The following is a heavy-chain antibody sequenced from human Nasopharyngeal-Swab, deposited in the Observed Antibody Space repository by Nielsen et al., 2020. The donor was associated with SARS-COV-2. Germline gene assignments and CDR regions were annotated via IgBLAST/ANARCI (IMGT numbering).Heavy chain of an antibody. D-gene: IGHD6-19*01. Sequence: WIRQPPGKGLEWVSAISGSGGSTYYADSVKGRFTIPRDNSKNTLYLQMNSLRAEDTAVYYCAKGLWTYSSGWYVPWGQGTLVTVSS. CDR2: ISGSGGST. CDR3: AKGLWTYSSGWYVP. V-gene: IGHV3-23*01. J-gene: IGHJ5*02.